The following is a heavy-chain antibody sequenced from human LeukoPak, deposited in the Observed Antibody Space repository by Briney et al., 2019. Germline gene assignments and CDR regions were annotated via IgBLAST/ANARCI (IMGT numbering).Heavy chain of an antibody. Sequence: SQTLSLTCAVSGDSVSNKNAAWNWIRQSPSRGLEWLGRTYYRSEWHTDYAFSVKGRITINADTSKNQFSLPLGYVTPEDTAVYYCASGWALSWGQGTLVTVSS. J-gene: IGHJ5*02. CDR3: ASGWALS. CDR2: TYYRSEWHT. CDR1: GDSVSNKNAA. D-gene: IGHD1-26*01. V-gene: IGHV6-1*01.